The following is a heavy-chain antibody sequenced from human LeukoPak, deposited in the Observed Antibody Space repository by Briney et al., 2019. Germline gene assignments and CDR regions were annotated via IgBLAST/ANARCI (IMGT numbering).Heavy chain of an antibody. CDR1: GGSISSGGYY. CDR3: ARGDWNYARPLDY. J-gene: IGHJ4*02. CDR2: IYHNGST. Sequence: SETLSLTCTVSGGSISSGGYYWSWIRQPPGKGLEWIGYIYHNGSTYYNPSLKSRVTISVDRSKNQFSLKLSSVTAADTAVYYCARGDWNYARPLDYWGQGTLVTVSS. V-gene: IGHV4-30-2*01. D-gene: IGHD1-7*01.